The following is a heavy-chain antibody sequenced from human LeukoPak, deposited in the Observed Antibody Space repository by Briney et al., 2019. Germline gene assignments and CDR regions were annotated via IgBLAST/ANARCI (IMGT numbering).Heavy chain of an antibody. CDR3: ARGGRRYSYGYYYYGMDV. V-gene: IGHV4-34*01. D-gene: IGHD5-18*01. CDR1: GGSFSGYY. J-gene: IGHJ6*02. Sequence: SETLSLTCAVYGGSFSGYYWSWIRQPPGKGLEWIGEINHSGSTNYNPSLKSRVTISVDTSKNQFSLKLSSVTAADTAAYYCARGGRRYSYGYYYYGMDVWGQGTTVTVSS. CDR2: INHSGST.